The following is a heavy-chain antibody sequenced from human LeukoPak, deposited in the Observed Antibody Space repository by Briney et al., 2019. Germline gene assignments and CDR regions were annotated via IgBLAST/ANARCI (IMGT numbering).Heavy chain of an antibody. Sequence: PGGSLRLSCAASGFTLSSYEMNWVRQAPGKGLEWVSYISSGSTDIQYADSVKGRFTISRDNSKNSLYLQMNSLRVEDAALYYCARAVNPTDCNTLRCYLCDNWGQGTLVTVSS. V-gene: IGHV3-48*03. CDR2: ISSGSTDI. CDR3: ARAVNPTDCNTLRCYLCDN. J-gene: IGHJ4*02. CDR1: GFTLSSYE. D-gene: IGHD2/OR15-2a*01.